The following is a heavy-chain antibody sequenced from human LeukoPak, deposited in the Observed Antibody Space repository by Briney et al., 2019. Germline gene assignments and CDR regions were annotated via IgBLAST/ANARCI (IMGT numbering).Heavy chain of an antibody. CDR2: IYTSGST. V-gene: IGHV4-61*02. Sequence: SQTLSLTCTVSGGSISSGSYYWSWIRQPAGKGLEWIGLIYTSGSTNYNPSLKSRVTISVDTSKNQSSLKLSSVTAADTAVYYCARDRSVYSSGYFDAFDIWGQGTMVTVSS. J-gene: IGHJ3*02. CDR3: ARDRSVYSSGYFDAFDI. D-gene: IGHD3-22*01. CDR1: GGSISSGSYY.